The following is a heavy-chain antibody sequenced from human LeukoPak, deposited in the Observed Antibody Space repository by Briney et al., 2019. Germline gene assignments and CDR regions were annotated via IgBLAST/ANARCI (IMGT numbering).Heavy chain of an antibody. D-gene: IGHD1-26*01. Sequence: GGSLRLSCAASGFDFSSYAMHWVRQAPGKGLEWMAVIIYDGSNKNYADSVKGRFTISRDNSRNTLYMKMNSLRAEDTAVYYCARIWPEWELRGPFDYWGQGTLVTVSS. CDR2: IIYDGSNK. J-gene: IGHJ4*02. V-gene: IGHV3-30*04. CDR1: GFDFSSYA. CDR3: ARIWPEWELRGPFDY.